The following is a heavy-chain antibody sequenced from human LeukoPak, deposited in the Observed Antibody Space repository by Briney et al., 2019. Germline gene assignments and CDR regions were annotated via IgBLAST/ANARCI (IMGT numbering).Heavy chain of an antibody. CDR3: TRDANWNPDY. CDR2: ISSISSGI. CDR1: GFTFSSYS. Sequence: YPGGSLRLSCAASGFTFSSYSMNWVRQAPGKGLEWVSYISSISSGIYYADSVQGRFTTSRDNGKNSLYLQMNSLRAEDTAVYYCTRDANWNPDYWGQGTLVTVSS. D-gene: IGHD1-1*01. V-gene: IGHV3-48*01. J-gene: IGHJ4*02.